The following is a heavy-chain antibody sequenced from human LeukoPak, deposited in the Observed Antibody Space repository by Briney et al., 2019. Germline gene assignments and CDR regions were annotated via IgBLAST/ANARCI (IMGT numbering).Heavy chain of an antibody. V-gene: IGHV4-34*01. D-gene: IGHD3-10*01. CDR1: GGSFSGYY. Sequence: SETLSLTCAVYGGSFSGYYWSWIRQPPGKGLEWIGEINHSGSTNYNPSLKSRVTISVDTSKNQFSLKLSSVTAADTAVYFCARGLRLVRGAHNGMDVWGKGTTVTVSS. J-gene: IGHJ6*04. CDR2: INHSGST. CDR3: ARGLRLVRGAHNGMDV.